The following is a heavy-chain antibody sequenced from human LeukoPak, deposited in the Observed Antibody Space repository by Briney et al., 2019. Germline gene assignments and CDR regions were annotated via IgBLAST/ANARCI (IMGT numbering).Heavy chain of an antibody. J-gene: IGHJ5*01. V-gene: IGHV3-74*01. CDR3: AKGAQVAAAAWFDS. CDR2: INGDGSAA. CDR1: GFTFNGYW. D-gene: IGHD6-13*01. Sequence: GGSLRLSCAASGFTFNGYWMHWVRQAPGKGLVWVSRINGDGSAASYADSVKGRFTTSRDNAKNTVYLQMNSLIAEDTAVYYCAKGAQVAAAAWFDSWGQGTLVTVSS.